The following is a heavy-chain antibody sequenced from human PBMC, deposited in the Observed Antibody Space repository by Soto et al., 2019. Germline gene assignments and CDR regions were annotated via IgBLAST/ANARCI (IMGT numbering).Heavy chain of an antibody. J-gene: IGHJ4*02. CDR3: GRVLVAATRHSGPDY. CDR2: IDYNGVT. V-gene: IGHV4-39*02. Sequence: PSETLSLTCSVSGVSISSSDYYWAWIRQPPGKGLEWMGSIDYNGVTYSNPALKGRVTISKDTSKNKFSLQVTSVTAADTAFYDCGRVLVAATRHSGPDYWGQGTQVTVSS. CDR1: GVSISSSDYY. D-gene: IGHD2-15*01.